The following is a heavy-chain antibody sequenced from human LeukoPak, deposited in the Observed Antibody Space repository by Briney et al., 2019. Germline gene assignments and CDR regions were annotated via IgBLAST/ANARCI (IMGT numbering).Heavy chain of an antibody. Sequence: QPGGSLRLSCAASGFTFTSYSINWVRQAPGEGLEWVSYISRDSSNIYYADSVKGRFTISRDNAKNSLYLQMNSLRAEDTAVYYCARDRGGSGPTTTDYWGQGTLVTVSS. CDR1: GFTFTSYS. J-gene: IGHJ4*02. CDR2: ISRDSSNI. D-gene: IGHD6-19*01. V-gene: IGHV3-48*01. CDR3: ARDRGGSGPTTTDY.